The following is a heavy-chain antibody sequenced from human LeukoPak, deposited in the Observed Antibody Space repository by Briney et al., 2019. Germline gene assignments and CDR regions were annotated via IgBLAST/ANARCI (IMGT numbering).Heavy chain of an antibody. CDR3: AKVGTWELQRVFEN. Sequence: GGSLRLSCAASGFTFSDYWMTWVRQVPGKGLEWVANVGRDGSEKNYVDSVEGRFTISRDNAKKSLDLEMNSLRVVDTALYYCAKVGTWELQRVFENWGQGTLVTVSS. D-gene: IGHD1-26*01. CDR1: GFTFSDYW. CDR2: VGRDGSEK. V-gene: IGHV3-7*01. J-gene: IGHJ4*02.